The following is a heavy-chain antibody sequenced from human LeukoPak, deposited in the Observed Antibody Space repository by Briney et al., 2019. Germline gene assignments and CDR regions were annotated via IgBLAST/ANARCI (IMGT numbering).Heavy chain of an antibody. CDR1: GYTFTGYY. D-gene: IGHD2-15*01. CDR2: INPNSGGT. CDR3: ARGYCSGGGCYSVENWFDP. J-gene: IGHJ5*02. Sequence: ASGKVSCKASGYTFTGYYIFWVRQAPGQGRKWMGRINPNSGGTQYAQEFQGRVTMTRDTSISTAYMEMSRLRSDDTAVYYCARGYCSGGGCYSVENWFDPWGQGTLVTVSS. V-gene: IGHV1-2*06.